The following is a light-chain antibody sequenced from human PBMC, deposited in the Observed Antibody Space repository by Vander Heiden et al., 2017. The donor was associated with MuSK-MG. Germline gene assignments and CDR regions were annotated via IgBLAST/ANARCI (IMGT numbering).Light chain of an antibody. V-gene: IGLV3-21*02. Sequence: SYVLTQPPSVSVAPGQTARITCGGNDIGSKSVQWYQQKSGQAPVLVVYDDSDRPSEIPERFSGSNSGNTATLTIIRVEAGDEADYYCQVWDSNSDQVVFGGGTKLTVL. CDR1: DIGSKS. CDR3: QVWDSNSDQVV. J-gene: IGLJ2*01. CDR2: DDS.